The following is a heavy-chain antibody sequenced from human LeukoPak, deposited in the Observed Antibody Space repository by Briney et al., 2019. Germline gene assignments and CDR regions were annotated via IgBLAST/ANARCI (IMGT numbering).Heavy chain of an antibody. CDR3: ARDTYDFWSGYPVAGMDV. CDR2: IKADGSEK. Sequence: SGGSLRLSCAASGFSFSSSWMNWFRQAPGKGLEWVANIKADGSEKNYVDSVKGRFTISRDNAKNSLYLQMNSLRADDTAVYYCARDTYDFWSGYPVAGMDVWGQGTTVTVSS. V-gene: IGHV3-7*01. D-gene: IGHD3-3*01. J-gene: IGHJ6*02. CDR1: GFSFSSSW.